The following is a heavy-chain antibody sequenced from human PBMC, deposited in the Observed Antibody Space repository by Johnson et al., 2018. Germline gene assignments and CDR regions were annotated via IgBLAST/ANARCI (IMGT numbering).Heavy chain of an antibody. Sequence: QVQLVQSGGGVVQPGRSLRLSCAASGFTFSNYGMHWVRQAPGKGLEWVAFISNDGRNKHYADSVKGRFTISRDNSKNTLYLQMNSLTGEDTAVYYCARAARALTPIYYYMDVWGKGTTVTVSS. V-gene: IGHV3-30*03. J-gene: IGHJ6*03. CDR2: ISNDGRNK. CDR1: GFTFSNYG. CDR3: ARAARALTPIYYYMDV.